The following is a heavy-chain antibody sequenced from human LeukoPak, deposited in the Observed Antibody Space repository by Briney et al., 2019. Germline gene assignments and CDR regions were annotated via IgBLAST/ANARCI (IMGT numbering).Heavy chain of an antibody. CDR3: ANNYYDSSGYYYNPTQTPDFDY. V-gene: IGHV3-23*01. Sequence: PGGSLRLSCAASGFTFSSYAMSWVRQAPGKGLEWVSAISGSGGSTYYADSVKGRFTISRDNSKNTLYLQMNSLRAEDTAVYYCANNYYDSSGYYYNPTQTPDFDYWGQGTLVTVSS. CDR2: ISGSGGST. J-gene: IGHJ4*02. CDR1: GFTFSSYA. D-gene: IGHD3-22*01.